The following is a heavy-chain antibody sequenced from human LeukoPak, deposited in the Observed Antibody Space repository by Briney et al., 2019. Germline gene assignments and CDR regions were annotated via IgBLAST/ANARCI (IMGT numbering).Heavy chain of an antibody. Sequence: SETLSLTCTVSGGSISSSSSYWGWIRQPPGKGLEWIGGIYYSGSTYYNPSLKSRVTISVDTSKNQFSLKLSSVTAADTAVYYCARGLYYYDSSHAFDIWGQGTMVTVSS. CDR3: ARGLYYYDSSHAFDI. CDR2: IYYSGST. CDR1: GGSISSSSSY. V-gene: IGHV4-39*01. D-gene: IGHD3-22*01. J-gene: IGHJ3*02.